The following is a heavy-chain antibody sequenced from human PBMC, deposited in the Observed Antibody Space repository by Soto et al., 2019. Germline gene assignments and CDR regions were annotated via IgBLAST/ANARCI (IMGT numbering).Heavy chain of an antibody. CDR3: AKSPWYDYGDYSNLLYFDY. CDR1: GFTFNIYA. D-gene: IGHD4-17*01. CDR2: VSGSGEYT. Sequence: EVQLLESGGGLVQPGGSPRLSCAASGFTFNIYAMSWVRQTPGKGLEWVSAVSGSGEYTYYADSVKGRFTISRDHSKNTVYLQMHSLRAEDTAVYYCAKSPWYDYGDYSNLLYFDYWGQGTLVTVSS. J-gene: IGHJ4*02. V-gene: IGHV3-23*01.